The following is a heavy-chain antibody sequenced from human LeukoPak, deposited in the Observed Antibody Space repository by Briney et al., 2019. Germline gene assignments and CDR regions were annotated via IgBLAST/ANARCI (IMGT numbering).Heavy chain of an antibody. Sequence: SQTLSLTCTVSGGSISSGSYYWSWIRQPAGKGLEWIGRIYTSGSTNYNPSLKSRVTISVDTSKNQFSLELSSVTAADTAVYYCARVFSDFWSGYYSRDDAFDIWGQGTMVTVSS. CDR1: GGSISSGSYY. CDR2: IYTSGST. V-gene: IGHV4-61*02. D-gene: IGHD3-3*01. J-gene: IGHJ3*02. CDR3: ARVFSDFWSGYYSRDDAFDI.